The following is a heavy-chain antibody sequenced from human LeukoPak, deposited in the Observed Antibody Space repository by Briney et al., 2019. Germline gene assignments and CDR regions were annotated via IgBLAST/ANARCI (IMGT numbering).Heavy chain of an antibody. CDR1: GYTFTDYY. CDR3: ARGVLGGGAFDI. CDR2: INPHSGGT. J-gene: IGHJ3*02. D-gene: IGHD3-16*01. V-gene: IGHV1-2*02. Sequence: ASVKVSRKASGYTFTDYYVHWVRQAPGQGLEWMGWINPHSGGTNYAQKFQGRVSITRDTSISTAYIELNRLRSDDTAVYYCARGVLGGGAFDIWGQGTMVTVSS.